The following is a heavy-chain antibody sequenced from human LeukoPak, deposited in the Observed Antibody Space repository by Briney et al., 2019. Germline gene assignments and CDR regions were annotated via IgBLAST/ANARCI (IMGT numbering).Heavy chain of an antibody. J-gene: IGHJ5*02. D-gene: IGHD6-13*01. CDR1: AFTFSNHA. CDR3: AKDFSSSWQFDP. Sequence: GGSLRLACAASAFTFSNHAMRWERQAPGQGLHRVSRISETSSHTFYADSVKGRFTISRDNTKNTLFLQMNSLRVEDTAIYYCAKDFSSSWQFDPWGQGTRVTVSS. V-gene: IGHV3-23*01. CDR2: ISETSSHT.